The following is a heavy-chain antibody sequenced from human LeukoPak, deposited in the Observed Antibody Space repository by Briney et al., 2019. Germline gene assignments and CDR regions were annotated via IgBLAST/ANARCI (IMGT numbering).Heavy chain of an antibody. Sequence: PGASVKVSCKASGYTFTSYYMHWVRQAPGQGLEWMGIVNPSGGSTSYAQKFQGRVTVTRDTSTSTVYMELSSLRSEDTAVYYCAREHMLYYFDYWGQGTLVTVSS. D-gene: IGHD2-8*01. J-gene: IGHJ4*02. CDR2: VNPSGGST. CDR3: AREHMLYYFDY. V-gene: IGHV1-46*01. CDR1: GYTFTSYY.